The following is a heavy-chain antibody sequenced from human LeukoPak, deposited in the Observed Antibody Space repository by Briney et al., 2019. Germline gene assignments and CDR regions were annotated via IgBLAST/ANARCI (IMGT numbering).Heavy chain of an antibody. Sequence: GGSLRLSCAASGFTFSSYAMSWVRQAPGKGLEWVSAISGSGGSTYYADSVKGRFTISRDNSKNTLYLQMNSLRAEDTAVYYCATYEGDFFGGGYQAQRSQGMGVGAKGPRVPV. CDR2: ISGSGGST. CDR3: ATYEGDFFGGGYQAQRSQGMGV. D-gene: IGHD3-3*01. CDR1: GFTFSSYA. V-gene: IGHV3-23*01. J-gene: IGHJ6*04.